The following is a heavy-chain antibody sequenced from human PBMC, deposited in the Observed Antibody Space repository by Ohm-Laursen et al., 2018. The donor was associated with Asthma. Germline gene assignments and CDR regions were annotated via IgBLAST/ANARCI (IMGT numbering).Heavy chain of an antibody. CDR2: IIPIFGTA. CDR1: GGTFSSYA. V-gene: IGHV1-69*13. J-gene: IGHJ6*02. Sequence: SVKVSCKASGGTFSSYAISWVRQAPGQGLEWMGGIIPIFGTANYAQKFQGRVTITADESTSTAYMELSSLRSEDTAVYYCARDSGYCSGGSCYDGGMDVWGQGTTVTVSS. D-gene: IGHD2-15*01. CDR3: ARDSGYCSGGSCYDGGMDV.